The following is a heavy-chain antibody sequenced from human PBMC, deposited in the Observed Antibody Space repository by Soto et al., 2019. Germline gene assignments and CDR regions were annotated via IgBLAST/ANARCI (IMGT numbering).Heavy chain of an antibody. CDR3: AGRENEGPYYYYYGMDV. D-gene: IGHD1-1*01. CDR2: MNPNSGNT. CDR1: GYTFTSYD. V-gene: IGHV1-8*01. Sequence: GASVKVSCKASGYTFTSYDINWVRQATGQGLEWMGWMNPNSGNTGYAQKFQGRVTMTRNTSISTAYMELSSLRSEDTAVYYCAGRENEGPYYYYYGMDVWGQGTTVTVSS. J-gene: IGHJ6*02.